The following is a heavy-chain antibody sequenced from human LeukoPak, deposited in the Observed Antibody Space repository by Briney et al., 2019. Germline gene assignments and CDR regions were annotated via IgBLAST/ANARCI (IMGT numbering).Heavy chain of an antibody. CDR2: ISDTGGST. D-gene: IGHD6-13*01. Sequence: GGSLRLSCAASGFTFSTYAMTWVRQAPGKGLEWVSAISDTGGSTYYADSVKGRLTISRDNSKNTLYLQMNSLRAEDTAVYYCAKDSRIPAGGTEPSDYWGQGTLVTVSS. V-gene: IGHV3-23*01. CDR1: GFTFSTYA. J-gene: IGHJ4*02. CDR3: AKDSRIPAGGTEPSDY.